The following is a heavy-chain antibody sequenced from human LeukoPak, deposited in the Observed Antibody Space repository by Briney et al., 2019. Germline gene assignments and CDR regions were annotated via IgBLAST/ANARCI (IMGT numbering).Heavy chain of an antibody. CDR3: ANDAAQQQVSNVFYGMVA. Sequence: GGSLRLSCAASGLTLKTYWMSWVRQAPGKGLEWVANIKQDGIEKHYVDSVKGRFTISRDNSKNTLYMQMNSLRAEDTAVYFCANDAAQQQVSNVFYGMVAWGQGTTVTVSS. D-gene: IGHD6-13*01. CDR2: IKQDGIEK. V-gene: IGHV3-7*01. J-gene: IGHJ6*02. CDR1: GLTLKTYW.